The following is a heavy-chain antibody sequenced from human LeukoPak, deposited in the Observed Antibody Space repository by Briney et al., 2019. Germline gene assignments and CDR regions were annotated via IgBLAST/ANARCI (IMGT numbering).Heavy chain of an antibody. CDR2: ISSSSSYI. J-gene: IGHJ4*02. CDR1: GFTFSSYS. Sequence: GGSLRLSCAASGFTFSSYSMNWVRQAPGKGLEWVSSISSSSSYIYYADSVKGRFTISRDNAKNSLYLQMNSLRAEDTAVYYCARDPLNSSGWYPLDYWGQGTLVTVSS. CDR3: ARDPLNSSGWYPLDY. D-gene: IGHD6-19*01. V-gene: IGHV3-21*01.